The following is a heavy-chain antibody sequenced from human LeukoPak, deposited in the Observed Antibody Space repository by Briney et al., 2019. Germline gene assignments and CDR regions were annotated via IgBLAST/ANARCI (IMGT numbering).Heavy chain of an antibody. J-gene: IGHJ5*02. V-gene: IGHV4-59*01. Sequence: SETLSLTCTVSGGSISSYYWSWIRQPPGKGLEGIGYIYYSGSTNYNPSLKSRVTISVDTSKNQFYLKLSSVTAADTAVYNCARVQGYSYDFDPWGQGTLVTVSS. CDR3: ARVQGYSYDFDP. CDR1: GGSISSYY. D-gene: IGHD5-18*01. CDR2: IYYSGST.